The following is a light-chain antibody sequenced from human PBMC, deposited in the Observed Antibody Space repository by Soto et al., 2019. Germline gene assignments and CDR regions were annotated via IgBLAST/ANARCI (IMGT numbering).Light chain of an antibody. V-gene: IGLV2-11*01. CDR3: CSYVATYSVV. J-gene: IGLJ1*01. Sequence: QSALTQPRSVSGSPGQSVTISCTGTSSDVGGYDYVSWYQQHPGKAPKLMIYDVTKRPSGVPDRFSGSKSGNTASLTISGLQAEDEADYYCCSYVATYSVVFGTGTKLTVL. CDR1: SSDVGGYDY. CDR2: DVT.